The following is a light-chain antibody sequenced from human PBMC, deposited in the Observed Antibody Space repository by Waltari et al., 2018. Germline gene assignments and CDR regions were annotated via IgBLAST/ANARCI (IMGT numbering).Light chain of an antibody. V-gene: IGLV2-14*03. J-gene: IGLJ3*02. CDR3: SAYTKSTTRYWV. CDR2: DVN. CDR1: SSDVVAYDY. Sequence: QSALTQPASVSGSPGQSITISCTGTSSDVVAYDYVSWYQQHPGKAPKLLIYDVNNRPSGVSHRFSGSKSGNTASLTISGLQAEDEANYFCSAYTKSTTRYWVFGGGTKVTVL.